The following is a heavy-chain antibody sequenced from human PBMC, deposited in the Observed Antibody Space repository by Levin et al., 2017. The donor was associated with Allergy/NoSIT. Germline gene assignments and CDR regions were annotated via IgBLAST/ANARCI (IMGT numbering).Heavy chain of an antibody. D-gene: IGHD6-6*01. Sequence: AGGSLRLSCAASGFTFSSYAMHWVRQAPGKGLEWVAVISYDGSNKYYADSVKGRFTISRDNSKNTLYLQMNSLRAEDTAVYYCARDEMGIAARPEWFDPWGQGTLVTVSS. J-gene: IGHJ5*02. CDR1: GFTFSSYA. CDR3: ARDEMGIAARPEWFDP. CDR2: ISYDGSNK. V-gene: IGHV3-30*04.